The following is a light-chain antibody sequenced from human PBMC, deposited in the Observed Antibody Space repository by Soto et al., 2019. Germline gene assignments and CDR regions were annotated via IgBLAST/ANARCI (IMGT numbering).Light chain of an antibody. Sequence: QAVVTQAPSLTVSPGGTVTLTCASSTGAVTSGHYPYWFQQKPGQAPRTLIYDTSNKHSWTPARFSGSLLGGKPALTLSGAQPEDEAEYFCLLSYGGARRVFGGGTKLTVL. V-gene: IGLV7-46*01. CDR1: TGAVTSGHY. CDR3: LLSYGGARRV. CDR2: DTS. J-gene: IGLJ2*01.